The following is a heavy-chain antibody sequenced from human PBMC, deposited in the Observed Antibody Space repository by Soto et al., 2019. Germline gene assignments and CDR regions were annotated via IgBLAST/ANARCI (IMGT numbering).Heavy chain of an antibody. V-gene: IGHV1-18*01. CDR1: GYTFTSYG. J-gene: IGHJ6*03. Sequence: ASVKVSCKASGYTFTSYGISWVRRAPGQGLEWMGWISAYNGNTNYAQKLQGRVTMTTDTSTSTAYMELRSLRSDDTAVYYCARDLPCTNGVCYLRYYYMDVWGKGTTVTVS. CDR3: ARDLPCTNGVCYLRYYYMDV. CDR2: ISAYNGNT. D-gene: IGHD2-8*01.